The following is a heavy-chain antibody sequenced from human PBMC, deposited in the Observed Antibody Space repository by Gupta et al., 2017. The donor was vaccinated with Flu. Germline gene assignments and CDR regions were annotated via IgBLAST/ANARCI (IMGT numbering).Heavy chain of an antibody. CDR2: INADANKV. Sequence: EVSLLESGGAVIQPGGSLWLSCEASGFTFGNYWMHWVRQAPGKGLVWVSRINADANKVSYLDSVRGRFTVSRDNAKNTLFLQMSDLRDDDTATYYCARSSYGNFDYWGHGTLVTVSS. CDR3: ARSSYGNFDY. D-gene: IGHD1-26*01. J-gene: IGHJ4*01. V-gene: IGHV3-74*01. CDR1: GFTFGNYW.